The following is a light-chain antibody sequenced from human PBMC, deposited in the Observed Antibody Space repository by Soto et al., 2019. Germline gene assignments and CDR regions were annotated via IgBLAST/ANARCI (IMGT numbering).Light chain of an antibody. CDR2: DVG. Sequence: QSVLTQPASVSGSPGESITISCTGTSSDVGGYNSVSWYQHHPGNAPKLILYDVGDRLSGVSYRFSGSKSGNTASLTISGLQAADEADYFCSSFTSSMTNVFGSGTKVTVL. J-gene: IGLJ1*01. CDR1: SSDVGGYNS. V-gene: IGLV2-14*03. CDR3: SSFTSSMTNV.